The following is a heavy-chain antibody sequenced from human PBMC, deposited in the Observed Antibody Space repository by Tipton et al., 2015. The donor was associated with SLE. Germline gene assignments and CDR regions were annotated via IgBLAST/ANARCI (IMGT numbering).Heavy chain of an antibody. Sequence: LSLTCAASGFTFSSYWMHWVRQAPGKGLVWVSRINSDGSSTSYADSVKGRFTISRDNAKNTLYLQMNSLRAEDTAVYYCARAPKWSTVDYWGQGTLVTVSS. D-gene: IGHD2-15*01. CDR2: INSDGSST. V-gene: IGHV3-74*01. J-gene: IGHJ4*02. CDR3: ARAPKWSTVDY. CDR1: GFTFSSYW.